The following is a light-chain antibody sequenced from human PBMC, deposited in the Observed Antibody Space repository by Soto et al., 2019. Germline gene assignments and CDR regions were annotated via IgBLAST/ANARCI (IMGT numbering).Light chain of an antibody. CDR3: LQYHAYPRT. CDR1: QTITNY. V-gene: IGKV1-17*01. J-gene: IGKJ1*01. CDR2: ATD. Sequence: IQMTQSPSCLSASVGDRGTITWRASQTITNYLNWYQQQSGKAPKLLIYATDTLQSGVPSRFSGSGSGAEFTLTISSLQPDDFATYFCLQYHAYPRTCGQGTK.